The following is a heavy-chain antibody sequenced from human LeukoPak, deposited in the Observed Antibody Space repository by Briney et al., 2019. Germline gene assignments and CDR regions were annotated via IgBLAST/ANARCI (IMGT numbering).Heavy chain of an antibody. CDR1: GFTFSSYS. V-gene: IGHV3-21*01. CDR2: ISSSSSYI. D-gene: IGHD1-26*01. CDR3: ARVAVGATGDFDY. Sequence: PGRSLRLSCAASGFTFSSYSMNWVRQAPGKGLEWVSSISSSSSYIYYADSVKGRFTISRDNAKNSLYLQMNSLRAEDTAVYYCARVAVGATGDFDYWGQGTLVTVSS. J-gene: IGHJ4*02.